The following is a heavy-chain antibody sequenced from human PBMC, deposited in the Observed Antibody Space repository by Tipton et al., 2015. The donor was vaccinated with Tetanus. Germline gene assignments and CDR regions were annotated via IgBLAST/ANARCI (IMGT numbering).Heavy chain of an antibody. V-gene: IGHV1-18*01. CDR1: GYTFTSYG. CDR2: ISAYNGNT. Sequence: QSGAEVKKPGASVKVSCKASGYTFTSYGISWVRQAPGQGLEWMGWISAYNGNTNYAQKLQGRVTMTTDTSTSTAYMELSSLRSEDTAVYYCARGLGIAVAGPSGFDPWGQGTLVTVSS. J-gene: IGHJ5*02. D-gene: IGHD6-19*01. CDR3: ARGLGIAVAGPSGFDP.